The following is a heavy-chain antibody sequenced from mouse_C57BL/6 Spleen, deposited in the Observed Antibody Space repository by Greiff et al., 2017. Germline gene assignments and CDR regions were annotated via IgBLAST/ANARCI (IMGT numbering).Heavy chain of an antibody. CDR2: IYPGSGST. CDR3: ATSGTGRTYYFDY. Sequence: VKLQQPGAELVKPGASVKMSCKASGYTFTSYWITWVKQRPGQGLEWIGDIYPGSGSTNYNEKFKSKATLTVDTSSSTAYMQLSSLTSEDSAVYYCATSGTGRTYYFDYWGQGTTLTVSS. J-gene: IGHJ2*01. V-gene: IGHV1-55*01. CDR1: GYTFTSYW. D-gene: IGHD3-3*01.